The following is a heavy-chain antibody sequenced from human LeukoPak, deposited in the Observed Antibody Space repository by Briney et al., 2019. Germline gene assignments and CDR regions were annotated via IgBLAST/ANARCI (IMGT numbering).Heavy chain of an antibody. V-gene: IGHV5-10-1*01. CDR1: GYSFSTYR. CDR3: ASSIAAAGIGQNTFDI. Sequence: GESLRISCKGSGYSFSTYRISWVRQMPGKGLEWMGKIDPSDLYTDYSPSFQGHVTISADTSISTAFLQWSSLKTSDTATYYCASSIAAAGIGQNTFDIWGQGTVVAVSS. CDR2: IDPSDLYT. J-gene: IGHJ3*02. D-gene: IGHD6-13*01.